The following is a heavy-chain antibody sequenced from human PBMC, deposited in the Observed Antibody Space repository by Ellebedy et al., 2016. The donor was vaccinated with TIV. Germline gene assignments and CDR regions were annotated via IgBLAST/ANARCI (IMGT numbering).Heavy chain of an antibody. CDR3: ATERSGYDFDY. CDR2: LWYDGSRE. D-gene: IGHD5-12*01. Sequence: PGGSLRLSCAASGFIFSSHGMHWVRLAPGKGLEWVAVLWYDGSREYYADSVKGRFTVSRDNSKNTLYLQMNSLRTEDTAVYYCATERSGYDFDYWGQGTLVTVSA. CDR1: GFIFSSHG. J-gene: IGHJ4*02. V-gene: IGHV3-33*08.